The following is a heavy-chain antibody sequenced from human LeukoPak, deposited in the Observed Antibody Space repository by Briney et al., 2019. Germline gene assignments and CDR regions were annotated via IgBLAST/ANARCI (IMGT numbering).Heavy chain of an antibody. Sequence: PGGSLRLSCAVSGFNFSTYNMNWVRQAPGKGREWVSYISTSSRTIYYADSVKGRFTISRDNAKNSLYLQMNSLRAEDTAVYYCARDGYDFWSDYPTTLDYWGQGTLVTVSS. CDR3: ARDGYDFWSDYPTTLDY. V-gene: IGHV3-48*01. D-gene: IGHD3-3*01. J-gene: IGHJ4*02. CDR2: ISTSSRTI. CDR1: GFNFSTYN.